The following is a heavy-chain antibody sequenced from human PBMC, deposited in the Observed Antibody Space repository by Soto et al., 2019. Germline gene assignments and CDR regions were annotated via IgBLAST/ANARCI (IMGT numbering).Heavy chain of an antibody. D-gene: IGHD6-13*01. CDR1: GFSFRDHS. V-gene: IGHV3-48*02. CDR2: IRGTTTI. CDR3: ARDLSWAFDH. J-gene: IGHJ4*02. Sequence: DVQLVEAGGGFVQPGGALRLSCAASGFSFRDHSMNWVRQAPGKGLEWISYIRGTTTISYADSVKGRFTISRDNAENSLYLQMNSLRDEDTAVYYCARDLSWAFDHWGQGALVTVSS.